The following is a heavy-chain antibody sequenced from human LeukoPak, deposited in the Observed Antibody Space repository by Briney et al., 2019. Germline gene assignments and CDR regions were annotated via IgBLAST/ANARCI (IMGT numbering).Heavy chain of an antibody. Sequence: GGSLRLSCAASGFTVSSNYMSWVRQAPGKGLEWVSVIYSGGSTYYADSVKGRFTISRDNAKNSLYLQMNSLRAEDTAVYYCARGDELYGMDVWGQGTTVTVSS. V-gene: IGHV3-53*01. J-gene: IGHJ6*02. CDR2: IYSGGST. CDR3: ARGDELYGMDV. D-gene: IGHD1-7*01. CDR1: GFTVSSNY.